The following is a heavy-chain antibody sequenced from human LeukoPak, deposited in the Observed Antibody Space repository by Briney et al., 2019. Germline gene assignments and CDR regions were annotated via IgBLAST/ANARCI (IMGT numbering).Heavy chain of an antibody. CDR3: ARYYVGALDW. CDR1: GFTFTSYA. Sequence: GGSLRLSCTASGFTFTSYAMHWDRRAPGKGLEWVAIISYDVSTKYGDSVKGRFTISRDNSKNTVYLKMNSVRVEDTAIYYCARYYVGALDWWGQGSQVTVSS. D-gene: IGHD1-26*01. V-gene: IGHV3-30-3*01. CDR2: ISYDVSTK. J-gene: IGHJ4*02.